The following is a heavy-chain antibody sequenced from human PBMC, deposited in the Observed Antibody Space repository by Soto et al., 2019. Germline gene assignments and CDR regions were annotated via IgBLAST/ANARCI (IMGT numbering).Heavy chain of an antibody. J-gene: IGHJ4*02. V-gene: IGHV3-48*01. D-gene: IGHD3-3*01. Sequence: GGSLRLSCAASGFTFSSYSMNWVRQAPGKGLEWVSYISSSSSTIYYADSVKGRFTISRDNAKNSLYLQMNSLRAEDTAVYYCARWGTTIFGVAPFDYWGQGTLVTVSS. CDR1: GFTFSSYS. CDR2: ISSSSSTI. CDR3: ARWGTTIFGVAPFDY.